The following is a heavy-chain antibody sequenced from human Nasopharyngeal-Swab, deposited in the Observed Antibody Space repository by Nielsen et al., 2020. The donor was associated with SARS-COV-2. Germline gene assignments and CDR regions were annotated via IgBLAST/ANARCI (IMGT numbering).Heavy chain of an antibody. J-gene: IGHJ4*02. V-gene: IGHV1-8*01. CDR2: MTPNNGAT. Sequence: ASVQNSCKASAYTFTTYDINWLRHATGQGLEWMGGMTPNNGATGYAQKFQGRVTLTWDTSISTAYMELSSLRSEDTAVYYCTRGVPDFGYWGQGTLVTVSS. CDR3: TRGVPDFGY. CDR1: AYTFTTYD.